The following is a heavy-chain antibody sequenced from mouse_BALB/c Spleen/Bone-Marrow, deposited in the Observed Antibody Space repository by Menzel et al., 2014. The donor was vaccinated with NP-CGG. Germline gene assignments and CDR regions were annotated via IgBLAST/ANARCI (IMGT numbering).Heavy chain of an antibody. CDR1: GFNIKDTY. CDR3: ARIHYYGRAWFAY. V-gene: IGHV14-3*02. J-gene: IGHJ3*01. Sequence: EVQLQQSGAELVKPGASVKLSCTASGFNIKDTYMHWAKQRPEQGLKWIGRIDPANGNTKYDPKFQGKATITADTSSNTAYLQLSSLTSEDTAVYYCARIHYYGRAWFAYWGQGTLVTVSA. CDR2: IDPANGNT. D-gene: IGHD1-2*01.